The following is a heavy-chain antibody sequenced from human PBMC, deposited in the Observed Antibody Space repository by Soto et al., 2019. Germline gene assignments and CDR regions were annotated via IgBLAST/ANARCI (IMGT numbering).Heavy chain of an antibody. Sequence: PSETLSLTCTVSGGSISSSSYYWGWIRQPPGKGLEWIGSIYYSGSTYYNPSLKSRVTISVDTSKNQFSLKLSSVTAEDTAVYYCARRTYCSGGSCYEEPSFHYWGQGTMATVYS. CDR1: GGSISSSSYY. V-gene: IGHV4-39*01. J-gene: IGHJ4*02. D-gene: IGHD2-15*01. CDR3: ARRTYCSGGSCYEEPSFHY. CDR2: IYYSGST.